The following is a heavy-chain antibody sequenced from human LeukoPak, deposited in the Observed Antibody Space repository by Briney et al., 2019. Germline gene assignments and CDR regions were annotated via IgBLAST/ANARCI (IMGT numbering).Heavy chain of an antibody. CDR2: SSGDNT. J-gene: IGHJ4*02. V-gene: IGHV3-23*01. CDR1: GFTISSDA. D-gene: IGHD5-18*01. Sequence: GGSLRLSCLASGFTISSDAMTWVRQAPGKGLEWLSASSGDNTYYRDSVRGRFTISRDDSKNVLYLQMNSLRAEDTAMYYCAKGRSRNTGAFESWGQGTLVTVSP. CDR3: AKGRSRNTGAFES.